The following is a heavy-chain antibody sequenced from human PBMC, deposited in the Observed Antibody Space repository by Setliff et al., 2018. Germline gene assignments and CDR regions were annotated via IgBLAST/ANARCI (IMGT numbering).Heavy chain of an antibody. J-gene: IGHJ6*03. CDR2: IYTSWST. CDR1: GGSVGSDFSY. D-gene: IGHD3-3*01. V-gene: IGHV4-61*09. Sequence: TSETLSLTCTVSGGSVGSDFSYWTWIRQPAGKGLEWIGQIYTSWSTNYNPSLKSRVTISLDGSKNQFSLRLTSVTAADTAIYYCARVTGFFYVDAWGKGTTVTVSS. CDR3: ARVTGFFYVDA.